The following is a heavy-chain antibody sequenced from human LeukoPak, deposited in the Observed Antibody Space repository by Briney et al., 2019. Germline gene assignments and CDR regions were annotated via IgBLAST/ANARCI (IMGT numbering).Heavy chain of an antibody. D-gene: IGHD1-1*01. Sequence: GGSLRLSCAASGFTFSNYWMSWVRQAPGKGLEWVANIKEDGSEKYCVDSVKGRFTISRDNAKNSLYLQMNSLRAEDTAVYYCARDPHDNWNDLDYWGQGTLVTVSS. CDR1: GFTFSNYW. V-gene: IGHV3-7*01. J-gene: IGHJ4*02. CDR3: ARDPHDNWNDLDY. CDR2: IKEDGSEK.